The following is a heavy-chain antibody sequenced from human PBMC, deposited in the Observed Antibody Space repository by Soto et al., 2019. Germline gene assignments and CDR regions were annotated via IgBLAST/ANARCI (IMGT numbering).Heavy chain of an antibody. D-gene: IGHD3-16*01. J-gene: IGHJ6*02. CDR3: AMVDVYVTPSSQDV. Sequence: QVQLVQSGAEVKNPGASVKVSCKASGYSFTRYGIGWARQAPGQGLEWMGWINAYNGNTTYAQNLQGRLTLTTDTSTTTAYMELRSLRSNDTAIYYCAMVDVYVTPSSQDVWGQGTTVTVSS. CDR1: GYSFTRYG. CDR2: INAYNGNT. V-gene: IGHV1-18*01.